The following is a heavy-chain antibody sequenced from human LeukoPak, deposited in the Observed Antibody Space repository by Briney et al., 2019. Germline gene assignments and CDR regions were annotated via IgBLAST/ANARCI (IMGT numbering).Heavy chain of an antibody. Sequence: GESLKISCKGPGYRFTSYWIGWVRPMPGKGLEWMGIIYPGDSDTRYSPSFQGQVTFSADKSISTAYLQWSSLKASDSAIYYCARRLDSSGYYSDYWGQGTLVTVSS. V-gene: IGHV5-51*01. CDR3: ARRLDSSGYYSDY. CDR1: GYRFTSYW. D-gene: IGHD3-22*01. J-gene: IGHJ4*02. CDR2: IYPGDSDT.